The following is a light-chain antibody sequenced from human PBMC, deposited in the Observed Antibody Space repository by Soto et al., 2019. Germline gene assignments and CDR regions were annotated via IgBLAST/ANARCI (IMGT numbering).Light chain of an antibody. CDR1: SGDVGGYNY. Sequence: QSVLTQPASVSGSPGQSITISCTGTSGDVGGYNYVSWYQQHPGKAPKLMIYEGSKRPSGVSNRFSGSKSGNTASLTISGLQAEDEADYYCCSYAGSSTYVFGTGTKVTVL. CDR3: CSYAGSSTYV. V-gene: IGLV2-23*01. J-gene: IGLJ1*01. CDR2: EGS.